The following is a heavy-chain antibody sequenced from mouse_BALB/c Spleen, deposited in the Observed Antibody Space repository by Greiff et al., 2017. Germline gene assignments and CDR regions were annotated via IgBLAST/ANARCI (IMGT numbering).Heavy chain of an antibody. CDR2: ISSGGST. CDR3: AREGITTVYYFDY. D-gene: IGHD1-1*01. Sequence: DVKLVESGGGLVKPGGSLKLSCAASGFTFSSYAMSWVRQTPEKRLEWVASISSGGSTYYPDSVKGRFTISRDNARNILYLQMSSLRSEDTAMYYCAREGITTVYYFDYWGQGTTLTVSS. J-gene: IGHJ2*01. CDR1: GFTFSSYA. V-gene: IGHV5-6-5*01.